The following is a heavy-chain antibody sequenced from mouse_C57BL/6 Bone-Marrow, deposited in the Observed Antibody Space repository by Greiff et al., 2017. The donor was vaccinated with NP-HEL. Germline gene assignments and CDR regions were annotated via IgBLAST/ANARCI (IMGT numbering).Heavy chain of an antibody. D-gene: IGHD1-1*01. Sequence: EVQLQQSGAELVRPGASVKLSCTASGFNIKDDYMHWVKQRPEQGLEWIGWIDPENGDTEYASKVQGKATITADTSSNTAYLQLSSLTSEDTAVYYCTTTTTVEGDYWGQGTTLTVSS. CDR1: GFNIKDDY. J-gene: IGHJ2*01. CDR3: TTTTTVEGDY. V-gene: IGHV14-4*01. CDR2: IDPENGDT.